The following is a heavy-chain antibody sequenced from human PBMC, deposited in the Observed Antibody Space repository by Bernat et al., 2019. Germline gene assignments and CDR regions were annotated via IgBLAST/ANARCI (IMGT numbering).Heavy chain of an antibody. J-gene: IGHJ4*02. D-gene: IGHD6-19*01. V-gene: IGHV3-7*03. CDR1: GFSLSSNHW. Sequence: EVQLVESGGGLVQPGGSLRLSCEASGFSLSSNHWMSWVRQAPGKGLEWVANIKQDGSEKYYVDAVKGRFTVTRDNAKNSVFLQVNSLRVEDTAVYYWARENMAVPGGDVWGQGTLVTVSS. CDR3: ARENMAVPGGDV. CDR2: IKQDGSEK.